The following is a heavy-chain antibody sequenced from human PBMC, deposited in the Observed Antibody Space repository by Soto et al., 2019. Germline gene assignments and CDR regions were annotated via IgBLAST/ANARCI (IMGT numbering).Heavy chain of an antibody. D-gene: IGHD6-19*01. CDR3: VRFSILVSGRGRGAFFAS. CDR1: GFTFSNYW. Sequence: EVQPVESGGGLVQPGGSLRLSCAASGFTFSNYWMSWVRQVPGKGLAWVSNIKEDGSEEYYVDSVKGRFTISRDNAKNSVHLQMNSLRDEDTAVYYCVRFSILVSGRGRGAFFASWGQGTPVTVSS. CDR2: IKEDGSEE. V-gene: IGHV3-7*03. J-gene: IGHJ4*02.